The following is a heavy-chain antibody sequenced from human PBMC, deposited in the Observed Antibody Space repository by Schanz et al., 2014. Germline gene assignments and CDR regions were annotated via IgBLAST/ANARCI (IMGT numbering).Heavy chain of an antibody. V-gene: IGHV3-48*01. CDR2: ISSTSRAT. CDR3: AKGRGGTSSEGLDQYYGMDV. CDR1: GFTFRSYS. Sequence: DVQLLESGGGLVQPGESLRLSCAASGFTFRSYSMNWVRQAPGKGLEWISYISSTSRATYYADSVKGRFTISRDNAKNSLFLQMNSLRAEDTAVYFCAKGRGGTSSEGLDQYYGMDVWGQGTTVTVSS. J-gene: IGHJ6*02. D-gene: IGHD6-6*01.